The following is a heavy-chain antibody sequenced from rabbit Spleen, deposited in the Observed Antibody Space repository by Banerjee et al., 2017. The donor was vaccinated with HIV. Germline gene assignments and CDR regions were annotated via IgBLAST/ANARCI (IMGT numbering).Heavy chain of an antibody. CDR2: IYTGSSGST. Sequence: QSLEESGGDLVKPGASLTLTCTASGFSFSSSYWICWVRQAPGKGLEWIACIYTGSSGSTYYASWAKGRFTISKTSSTTVTLQMTSLTAADTATYFCAREGSPSYSGYDIWGQGTLVTVS. CDR3: AREGSPSYSGYDI. CDR1: GFSFSSSYW. D-gene: IGHD1-1*01. J-gene: IGHJ2*01. V-gene: IGHV1S40*01.